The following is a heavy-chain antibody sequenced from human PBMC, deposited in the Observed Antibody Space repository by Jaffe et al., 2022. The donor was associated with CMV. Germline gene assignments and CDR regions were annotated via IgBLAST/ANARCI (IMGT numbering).Heavy chain of an antibody. Sequence: EVQLLQSGGGLVQPGGSLRLSCAASGFTFNNYAMSWVRQAPGKGLEWVSVISGSGDRTFYTESVKGRFTISSDNSKKTTYLQMNSLRPEDTAVYYCAKDRASRASSYYGMDVWGRGTTVTVSS. CDR1: GFTFNNYA. CDR3: AKDRASRASSYYGMDV. D-gene: IGHD6-6*01. CDR2: ISGSGDRT. J-gene: IGHJ6*02. V-gene: IGHV3-23*01.